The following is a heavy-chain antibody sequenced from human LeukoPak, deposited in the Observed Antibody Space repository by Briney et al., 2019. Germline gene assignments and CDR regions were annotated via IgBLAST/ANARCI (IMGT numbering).Heavy chain of an antibody. V-gene: IGHV1-69*04. CDR3: ARAATVVPWPVCC. J-gene: IGHJ4*02. CDR1: GGTFSSYA. D-gene: IGHD4-23*01. CDR2: IIPILGIA. Sequence: ASVKVSCKASGGTFSSYAISWVRQAPGQGLEWMGRIIPILGIANYAQKFQGRVTITADKSTSTAYMELNSLRSEDTAVYYCARAATVVPWPVCCWGQGTLVTVSS.